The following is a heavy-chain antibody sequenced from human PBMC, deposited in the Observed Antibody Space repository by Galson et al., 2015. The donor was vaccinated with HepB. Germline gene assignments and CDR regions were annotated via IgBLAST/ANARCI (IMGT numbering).Heavy chain of an antibody. CDR2: ISSSSSTI. CDR3: ARVAHHYYGSGSCLDP. CDR1: GFTFSSYS. V-gene: IGHV3-48*01. Sequence: SLRLSCAASGFTFSSYSMNWVRQAPGKGLEWVSYISSSSSTIYYADSVKGRFTISRDNAKNSLYLQMNSLRAEDTAVYYCARVAHHYYGSGSCLDPWGQGTLVTVSS. D-gene: IGHD3-10*01. J-gene: IGHJ5*02.